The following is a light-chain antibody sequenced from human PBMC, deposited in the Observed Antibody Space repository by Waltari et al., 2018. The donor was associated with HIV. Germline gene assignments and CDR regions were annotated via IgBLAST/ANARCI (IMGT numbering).Light chain of an antibody. J-gene: IGLJ3*02. CDR1: RSDAGSYNL. CDR3: CSYAHNDPWV. CDR2: EVS. V-gene: IGLV2-23*02. Sequence: QSALTQPASVSGSPGQSITISCTGTRSDAGSYNLVSWYQHHPGKAPKLIISEVSKRPSGVSNRFSGSKSGTTASLTISGLQAEDEADYHCCSYAHNDPWVFGGGTRLTVL.